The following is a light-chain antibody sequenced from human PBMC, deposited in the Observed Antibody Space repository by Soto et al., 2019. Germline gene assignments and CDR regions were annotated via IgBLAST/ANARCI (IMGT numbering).Light chain of an antibody. CDR1: SSNIGAGYD. CDR3: QSYDSSLSALYV. J-gene: IGLJ1*01. Sequence: QAVVTQPPSVSGAPGQRVTISCTASSSNIGAGYDVHWYQQLPGTAPKLLIYGNNNRPSGVPDRVSGSKSGTSASLAITGLQAEDGADYYCQSYDSSLSALYVFGTGTKVTVL. V-gene: IGLV1-40*01. CDR2: GNN.